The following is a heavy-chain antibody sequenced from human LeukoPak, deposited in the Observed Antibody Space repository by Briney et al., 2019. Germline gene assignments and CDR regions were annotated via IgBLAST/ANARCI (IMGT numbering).Heavy chain of an antibody. Sequence: ASVKVSCKASGYTFTSYDINWVRQATGQGLEWMGWMNPNSGNTGYAQKFQGRVTMTRNTSISTAYMELSSLRSEDTAVYYCARIRRGGEDFDYWGQGTLVTVSS. CDR3: ARIRRGGEDFDY. J-gene: IGHJ4*02. CDR2: MNPNSGNT. V-gene: IGHV1-8*02. D-gene: IGHD2-21*01. CDR1: GYTFTSYD.